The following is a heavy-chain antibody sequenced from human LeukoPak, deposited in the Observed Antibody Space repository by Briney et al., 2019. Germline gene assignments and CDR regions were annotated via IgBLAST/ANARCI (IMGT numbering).Heavy chain of an antibody. V-gene: IGHV4-30-4*08. CDR2: IYYSGST. CDR3: ARQKIAVAGYNDY. CDR1: GGSISSGNYY. J-gene: IGHJ4*02. D-gene: IGHD6-19*01. Sequence: SETLSLTCTVSGGSISSGNYYWSWVRQPPGKGLEWIGYIYYSGSTSYNPSLKSRLTISVDTSENQFSLRLSSVTAADTAVYYCARQKIAVAGYNDYWGQGTLVTVSS.